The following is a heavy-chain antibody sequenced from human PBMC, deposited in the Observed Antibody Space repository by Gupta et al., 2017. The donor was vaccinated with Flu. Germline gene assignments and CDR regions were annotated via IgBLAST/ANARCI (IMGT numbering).Heavy chain of an antibody. D-gene: IGHD6-19*01. J-gene: IGHJ4*02. CDR3: AKEDGKKWLPFDY. Sequence: EVQLLESGGGLVQPGGSLRLSCAASGFTFSSYAMSGVRQAPGKGLEWASAISGSGGRTYYADAVKGRFTISRDNAKNTVYLQMKRLRAEDTAVYYYAKEDGKKWLPFDYGCQGTIVTVCS. V-gene: IGHV3-23*01. CDR1: GFTFSSYA. CDR2: ISGSGGRT.